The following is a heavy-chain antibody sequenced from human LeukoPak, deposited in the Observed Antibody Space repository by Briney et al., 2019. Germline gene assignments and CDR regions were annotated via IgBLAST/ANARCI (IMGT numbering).Heavy chain of an antibody. Sequence: PSETLSLTCTVSGGSISSYYWSWIRQPTGKGLEWIGYIYYSGSTNYNPSLKSRVTISVDTSKNQFSLKLSSVTAADTAVYYCARGGYYYYGMDVWGQGTTVTVSS. J-gene: IGHJ6*02. V-gene: IGHV4-59*01. CDR1: GGSISSYY. CDR3: ARGGYYYYGMDV. CDR2: IYYSGST.